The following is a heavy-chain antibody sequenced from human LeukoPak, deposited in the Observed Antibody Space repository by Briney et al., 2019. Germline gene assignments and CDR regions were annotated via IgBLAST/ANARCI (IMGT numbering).Heavy chain of an antibody. Sequence: GVSLRLSCAASGFTFDDYAMHWVPQAQGKGLEGGLGTSWNSGSIGYTDSVKGRFTISRDNAKNSLYLQMNSLRAEDTALYYFTKGTRTSFGEFRKKWFDPWGQGTLVTVSS. CDR3: TKGTRTSFGEFRKKWFDP. CDR2: TSWNSGSI. J-gene: IGHJ5*02. D-gene: IGHD3-10*01. V-gene: IGHV3-9*01. CDR1: GFTFDDYA.